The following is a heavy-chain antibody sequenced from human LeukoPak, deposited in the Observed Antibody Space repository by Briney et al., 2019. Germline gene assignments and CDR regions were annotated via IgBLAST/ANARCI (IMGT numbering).Heavy chain of an antibody. CDR1: GFTFSTYW. V-gene: IGHV3-7*01. J-gene: IGHJ4*02. D-gene: IGHD6-25*01. Sequence: GGSLRLSCVVSGFTFSTYWMSWVRQAPGKGLQWVATIEKDGSDKYYVDSVTGRLTISRDNAKTSLSLQMNSLGAEDTALYYCARLSGFTETSHFDYWGQGTLVTVSS. CDR2: IEKDGSDK. CDR3: ARLSGFTETSHFDY.